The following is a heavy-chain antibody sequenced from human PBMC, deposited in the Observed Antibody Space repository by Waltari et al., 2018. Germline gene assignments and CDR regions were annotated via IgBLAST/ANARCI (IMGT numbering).Heavy chain of an antibody. CDR1: GGSITIYY. Sequence: QVKLQESGPGLVKTSETLSLTCTVSGGSITIYYWSWIRQPAGKGLEWIGRIYGGGGADYNPSLRSRVAMSVDTSKSQFSLMMRSVTAADTAIYYCARTYSSAWPPLLDYWGQGTLVTVSS. J-gene: IGHJ4*02. CDR2: IYGGGGA. V-gene: IGHV4-4*07. CDR3: ARTYSSAWPPLLDY. D-gene: IGHD6-19*01.